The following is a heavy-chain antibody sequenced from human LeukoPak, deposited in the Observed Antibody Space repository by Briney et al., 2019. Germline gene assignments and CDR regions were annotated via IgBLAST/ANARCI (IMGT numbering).Heavy chain of an antibody. V-gene: IGHV3-30-3*01. Sequence: GGSLRLSCAASGFTFSSYAMHWVRQAPGKGLEWVAVISYDGSNKYYADSVKGRFTISRDNSKNTLYLQMSSLRAEDTAVYYCARDSSSWYENWFDPWGQGTLVTVSS. CDR3: ARDSSSWYENWFDP. J-gene: IGHJ5*02. CDR2: ISYDGSNK. CDR1: GFTFSSYA. D-gene: IGHD6-13*01.